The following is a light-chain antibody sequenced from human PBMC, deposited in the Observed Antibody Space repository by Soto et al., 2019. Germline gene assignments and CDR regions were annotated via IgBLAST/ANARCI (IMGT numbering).Light chain of an antibody. CDR1: SSDVGYYNY. J-gene: IGLJ2*01. Sequence: QSALTQPPSASGSPGQSVTISCTGTSSDVGYYNYVSWYQQHPGKAPKLMIYEVNNRPSGVPDRFSGSRSGNTASLTVSGLQAEDEASYYCSSHAGRNNYVIFGGGIKLTVL. CDR2: EVN. V-gene: IGLV2-8*01. CDR3: SSHAGRNNYVI.